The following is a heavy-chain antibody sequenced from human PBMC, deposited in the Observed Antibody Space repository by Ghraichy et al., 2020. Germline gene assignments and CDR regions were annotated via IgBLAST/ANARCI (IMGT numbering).Heavy chain of an antibody. CDR1: GFTFSDHY. V-gene: IGHV3-72*01. J-gene: IGHJ3*02. D-gene: IGHD3-22*01. Sequence: GSLRLSCAVSGFTFSDHYFDWVRQAPGKGLEWVGRARNKGNDYTTEYAASVKGRFSISRDDSKNSLDLQMNSLKTEDTAVYYCVSQHDSKSQYRAFDIWGQGTMVTVSS. CDR3: VSQHDSKSQYRAFDI. CDR2: ARNKGNDYTT.